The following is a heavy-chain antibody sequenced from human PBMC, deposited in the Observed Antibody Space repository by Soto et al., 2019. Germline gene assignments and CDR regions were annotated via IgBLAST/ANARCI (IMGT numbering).Heavy chain of an antibody. V-gene: IGHV3-74*01. D-gene: IGHD3-22*01. CDR3: AREFYYYDRSGNLGY. CDR2: INSDECSI. CDR1: GFTFISYW. J-gene: IGHJ4*02. Sequence: DVQLEESGGGLVQPGGSLRLSCAASGFTFISYWMHWVRQVPGKGLVWVARINSDECSIASADSVKGRFTISRDNAKNMVSLEMNSLRAEDTAVYYCAREFYYYDRSGNLGYWGQGALVTVSS.